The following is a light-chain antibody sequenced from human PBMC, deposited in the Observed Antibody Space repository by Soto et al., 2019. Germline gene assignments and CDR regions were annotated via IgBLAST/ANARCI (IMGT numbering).Light chain of an antibody. CDR1: SSDVGGYNF. V-gene: IGLV2-14*03. J-gene: IGLJ3*02. CDR3: ASYAGTNLPVV. CDR2: DVN. Sequence: QSVLTQPASVSGSPGQSINISCTGASSDVGGYNFVSWYQQHPGKVPRLMIHDVNNRPSGVSHRFSGSKSGNTASLTISGLQAEDEADYYCASYAGTNLPVVFGGGTKLTVL.